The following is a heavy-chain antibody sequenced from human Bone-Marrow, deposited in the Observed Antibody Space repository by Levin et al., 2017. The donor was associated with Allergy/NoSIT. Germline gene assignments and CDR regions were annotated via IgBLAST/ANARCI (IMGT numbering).Heavy chain of an antibody. D-gene: IGHD2/OR15-2a*01. CDR1: GGSFSGYY. J-gene: IGHJ4*02. CDR3: ARGHSTSGFDS. Sequence: SQTLSLTCEVNGGSFSGYYWSWIRQPPGKGLEWIGEINHSGSTNYNPSLKSRVTTSVDTSKRQFSLNLRSVTAADTGVYYCARGHSTSGFDSWGQGTLVTVSS. V-gene: IGHV4-34*01. CDR2: INHSGST.